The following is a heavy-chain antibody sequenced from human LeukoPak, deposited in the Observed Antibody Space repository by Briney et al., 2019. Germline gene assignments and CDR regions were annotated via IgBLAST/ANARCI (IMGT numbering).Heavy chain of an antibody. CDR1: GGSISSSSYY. D-gene: IGHD1-26*01. V-gene: IGHV4-39*01. CDR2: IYYSGST. CDR3: ASWGGTNSDLYFDN. J-gene: IGHJ4*02. Sequence: PSETLSLTCTVSGGSISSSSYYWGWIRQPPGKGLEWIGSIYYSGSTYYNPSLKSRVTISVDTSKNQFSLKLSSVTAADTAVYYCASWGGTNSDLYFDNWGQGTLVTVAS.